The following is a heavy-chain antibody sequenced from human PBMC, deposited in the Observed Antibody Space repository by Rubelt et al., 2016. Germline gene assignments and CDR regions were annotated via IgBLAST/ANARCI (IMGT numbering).Heavy chain of an antibody. CDR3: ARDLGGGRDY. Sequence: QVQLVQSGAEVKKPGSSVRVSCKASGDTFSSYALSWVRQAPGQGLEWMGSITPIFGTARYAQKFQGRVTITADESTSTAYMELSSLRSEDTAVYYCARDLGGGRDYWGQGTLVTVSS. J-gene: IGHJ4*02. CDR2: ITPIFGTA. V-gene: IGHV1-69*18. D-gene: IGHD2-15*01. CDR1: GDTFSSYA.